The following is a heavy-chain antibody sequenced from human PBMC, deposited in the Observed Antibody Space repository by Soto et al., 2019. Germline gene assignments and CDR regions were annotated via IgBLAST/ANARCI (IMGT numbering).Heavy chain of an antibody. Sequence: QVQLVQSGAAVKKPGASVKVSCKASGYTFTSYYMHWVRQAPGQGLEWMGIINPSGGSTSYAQKNQGSVTMTRDTSTGPVYMYLSSLISEYTSVYYCARDGEPEFNYVWGRYPSLDYWGQGTLVTLSS. CDR2: INPSGGST. V-gene: IGHV1-46*01. J-gene: IGHJ4*02. CDR3: ARDGEPEFNYVWGRYPSLDY. D-gene: IGHD3-16*02. CDR1: GYTFTSYY.